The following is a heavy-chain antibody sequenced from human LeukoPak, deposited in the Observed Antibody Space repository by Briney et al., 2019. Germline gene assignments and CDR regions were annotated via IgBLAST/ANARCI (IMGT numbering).Heavy chain of an antibody. CDR3: ARATYYRDSSGYSNYYYYYMDV. CDR2: IYYSGNT. Sequence: SETLSLTCSVYSGSFSGYYWSWIRQPPGKGLEWIGYIYYSGNTNYNPSLKSRVTISVDTSKNQFFLKLTSVTAADTAVYYCARATYYRDSSGYSNYYYYYMDVWGKGTTVTVSS. CDR1: SGSFSGYY. D-gene: IGHD3-22*01. V-gene: IGHV4-59*01. J-gene: IGHJ6*03.